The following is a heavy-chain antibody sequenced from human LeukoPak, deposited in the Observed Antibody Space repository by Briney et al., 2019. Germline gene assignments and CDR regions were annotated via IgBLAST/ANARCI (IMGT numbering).Heavy chain of an antibody. CDR1: GYTFSSYD. CDR3: TRGLRREQQLLRAFDD. V-gene: IGHV1-8*01. J-gene: IGHJ4*02. D-gene: IGHD6-13*01. Sequence: ASVKVSCKASGYTFSSYDINWVRQATGQGLEWMGWMNPNSGNTGYAQKFQGRVSMTSNTSISTAYMELSSLRSEDTAVYYCTRGLRREQQLLRAFDDWGQRTLVTVSS. CDR2: MNPNSGNT.